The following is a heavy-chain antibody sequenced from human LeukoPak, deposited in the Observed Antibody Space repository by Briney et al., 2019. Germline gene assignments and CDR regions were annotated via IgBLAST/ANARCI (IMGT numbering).Heavy chain of an antibody. CDR1: GDTVSSNSAT. CDR3: TRDHTSGWRTLDY. J-gene: IGHJ4*02. CDR2: TYYRSKWYN. V-gene: IGHV6-1*01. Sequence: SQTLSLTCVISGDTVSSNSATWNWIRQSPSRGLEWLGRTYYRSKWYNDYAVSVKSRIAINPDTSKNQFSLQLNSVTPEDTAVYYCTRDHTSGWRTLDYWGQGTLVTVSS. D-gene: IGHD6-19*01.